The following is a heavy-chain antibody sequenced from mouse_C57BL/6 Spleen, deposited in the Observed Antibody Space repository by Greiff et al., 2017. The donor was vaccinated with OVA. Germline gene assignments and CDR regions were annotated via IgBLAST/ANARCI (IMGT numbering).Heavy chain of an antibody. CDR1: GYSITSGYY. D-gene: IGHD1-1*01. CDR2: ISYDGSN. V-gene: IGHV3-6*01. Sequence: EVKLVESGPGLVKPSQSLSLTCSVTGYSITSGYYWNWIRQFPGNKLEWMGYISYDGSNNYNPSLKNRISITRDTSKNQFFLKLNSVTTEDTATYYCARGKSSYAYWGQGTLVTVSA. CDR3: ARGKSSYAY. J-gene: IGHJ3*01.